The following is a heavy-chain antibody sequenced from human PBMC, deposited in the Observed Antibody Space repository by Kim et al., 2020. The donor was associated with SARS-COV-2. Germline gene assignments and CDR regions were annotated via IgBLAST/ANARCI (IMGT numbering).Heavy chain of an antibody. Sequence: SVKVSCKASGGTFSSYAISWVRQAPGQGLEWMGGIIPIFGTANYAQKFQGRVTMTADESTSTAYMELSSLRSEDTAVYYCARDSRYSSSWYEVFKGITNYMDVWGKGTTVTVSS. CDR2: IIPIFGTA. CDR3: ARDSRYSSSWYEVFKGITNYMDV. D-gene: IGHD6-13*01. J-gene: IGHJ6*03. V-gene: IGHV1-69*13. CDR1: GGTFSSYA.